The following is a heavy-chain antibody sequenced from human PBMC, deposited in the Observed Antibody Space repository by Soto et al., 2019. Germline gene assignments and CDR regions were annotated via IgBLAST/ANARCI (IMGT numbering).Heavy chain of an antibody. CDR3: ARDGRLTTVTHWYFDL. D-gene: IGHD4-17*01. V-gene: IGHV4-31*03. J-gene: IGHJ2*01. CDR1: GGSISSGGCY. Sequence: QVEQQESGPGLVKHSQSLSLTCTVSGGSISSGGCYWSWIRKHPGKGLEWIGYVYYSGSTYYSPSFKSRVTISVDTSKNQCSLKLSSVTAADTAVYYCARDGRLTTVTHWYFDLWGRGTLVTVSS. CDR2: VYYSGST.